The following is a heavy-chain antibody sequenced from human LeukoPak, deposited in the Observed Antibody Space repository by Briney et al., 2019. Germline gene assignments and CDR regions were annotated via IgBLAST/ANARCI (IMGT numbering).Heavy chain of an antibody. J-gene: IGHJ5*02. CDR2: IIPIFGTA. CDR3: AREALPPVHWFDP. Sequence: SVKVSCKASGGTFSSYAISWVRQAPGQGLEWMGGIIPIFGTANYAQKFQGRVTITTDESTSTAYMELSSLRSEDTAVYYCAREALPPVHWFDPWGQGTLVTVSS. V-gene: IGHV1-69*05. CDR1: GGTFSSYA.